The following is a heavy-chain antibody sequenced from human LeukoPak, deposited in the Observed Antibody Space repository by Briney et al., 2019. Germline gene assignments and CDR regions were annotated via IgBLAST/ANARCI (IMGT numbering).Heavy chain of an antibody. CDR3: ARQSYDSSGYYYGSFDY. D-gene: IGHD3-22*01. CDR1: GGSISSSSYY. V-gene: IGHV4-39*01. CDR2: IYYSGST. Sequence: SETLSLTCTVSGGSISSSSYYWGWIRQPPGKGLEWIGSIYYSGSTYYNPSLKSRVTISVDTSKNQFSLKLSSVTAADTAVYYCARQSYDSSGYYYGSFDYWGQGTLVTVSS. J-gene: IGHJ4*02.